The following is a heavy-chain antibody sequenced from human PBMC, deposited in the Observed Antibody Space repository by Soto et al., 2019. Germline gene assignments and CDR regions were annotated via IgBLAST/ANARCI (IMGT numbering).Heavy chain of an antibody. CDR1: GFTFSDYY. J-gene: IGHJ4*02. CDR2: VSSDGGFT. V-gene: IGHV3-11*06. Sequence: QVQLVESGGGLVEPGGSLRLSCEASGFTFSDYYMMWIRQVPGRGLECLSYVSSDGGFTHYADSVQGRFTISRDNTKKSLFLEMKGLRAEDTDIYFWARDPTGRGVPLDYWGPGTLATVSS. CDR3: ARDPTGRGVPLDY. D-gene: IGHD3-10*01.